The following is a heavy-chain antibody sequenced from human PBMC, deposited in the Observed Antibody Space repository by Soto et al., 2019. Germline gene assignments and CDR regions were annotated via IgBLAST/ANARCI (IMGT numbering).Heavy chain of an antibody. CDR2: IYYSGST. Sequence: SETLSLTCTVSGGSISGSSYYWGWIRQPPGKGLEWIGSIYYSGSTYYNPSLKSRVTISVDTSKNQFSLKLSSVTAADTAVYYCARRYYSSSYLSYYYMDVWGKGTTVTVSS. CDR3: ARRYYSSSYLSYYYMDV. D-gene: IGHD6-6*01. V-gene: IGHV4-39*01. J-gene: IGHJ6*03. CDR1: GGSISGSSYY.